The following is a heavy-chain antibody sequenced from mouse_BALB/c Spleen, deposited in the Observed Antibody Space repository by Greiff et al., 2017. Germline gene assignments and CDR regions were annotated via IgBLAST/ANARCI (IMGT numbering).Heavy chain of an antibody. CDR1: GFTFSSFG. V-gene: IGHV5-17*02. J-gene: IGHJ2*01. D-gene: IGHD1-2*01. Sequence: DVQLVESGGGLVQPGGSRKLSCAASGFTFSSFGMHWVRQAPEKGLEWVAYISSGSSTIYYADTVKGRFTISRDNPKNTLFLQMTSLRSEDTAMYYCARTSTTAFFDYWGQGTTLTVSS. CDR2: ISSGSSTI. CDR3: ARTSTTAFFDY.